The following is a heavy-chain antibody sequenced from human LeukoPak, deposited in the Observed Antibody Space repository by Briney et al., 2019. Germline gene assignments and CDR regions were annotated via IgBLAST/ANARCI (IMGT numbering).Heavy chain of an antibody. D-gene: IGHD4-17*01. J-gene: IGHJ6*03. V-gene: IGHV3-30*18. CDR2: ISYDGSNK. CDR1: GFTFSSYG. CDR3: AKNLRALCYMDV. Sequence: PGGSLRLSCAASGFTFSSYGMHWVRQAPGKGLEWVAVISYDGSNKYYADSVKGRFTISRDISKNTVYLQMNSLRTEDTAVYYCAKNLRALCYMDVWGKGTTVTVSS.